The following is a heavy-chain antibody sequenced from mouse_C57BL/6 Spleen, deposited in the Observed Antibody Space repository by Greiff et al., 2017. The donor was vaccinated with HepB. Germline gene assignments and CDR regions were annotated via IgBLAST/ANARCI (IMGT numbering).Heavy chain of an antibody. CDR2: IYPSDSET. V-gene: IGHV1-61*01. CDR1: GYTLTSYW. J-gene: IGHJ2*01. Sequence: QVQLQQPGAELVRPGSSVKLSCKASGYTLTSYWMDWVKQRPGQGLEWIGNIYPSDSETHYNQKFKDKATLTVDKSSSTAYMQLSSLTSEDSAVYYCARGGDGSSLIDYWGQGPTLTVSS. CDR3: ARGGDGSSLIDY. D-gene: IGHD1-1*01.